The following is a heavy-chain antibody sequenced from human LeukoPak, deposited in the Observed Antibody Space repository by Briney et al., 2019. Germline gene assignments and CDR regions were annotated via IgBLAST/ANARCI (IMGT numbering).Heavy chain of an antibody. Sequence: GGSLSLSCAASGITISSNYMSWVRQPPGKGLEWVSIIYSGGSGGATHYADSVKGRFTISRDSSKNTLYLQMDSLRAEDTAVYYCARTSVVVTVDNWFDPWGQGTLVTVSS. J-gene: IGHJ5*02. CDR3: ARTSVVVTVDNWFDP. D-gene: IGHD2-21*02. CDR1: GITISSNY. V-gene: IGHV3-53*01. CDR2: IYSGGSGGAT.